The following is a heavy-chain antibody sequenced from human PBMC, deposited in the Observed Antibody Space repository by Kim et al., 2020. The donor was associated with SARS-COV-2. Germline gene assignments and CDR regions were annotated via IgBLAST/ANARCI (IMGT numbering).Heavy chain of an antibody. Sequence: GSANYAQRFQGGVTMTRDTSISTVYLEMTRLRSDDTAVYYCARSSLLDFDYWGQGTLVTVSS. J-gene: IGHJ4*02. V-gene: IGHV1-2*02. D-gene: IGHD2-15*01. CDR3: ARSSLLDFDY. CDR2: GSA.